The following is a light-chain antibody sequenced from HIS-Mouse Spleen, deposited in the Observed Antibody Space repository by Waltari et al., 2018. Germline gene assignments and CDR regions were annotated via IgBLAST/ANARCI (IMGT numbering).Light chain of an antibody. Sequence: QSALTQPASVSGSPGQSITISCTGPSSDVGGYNYVSWYQQHPGKAPKLMIYEVSNRPSGVSNRFSGSKSGNTASLTISGLQAEDEADYYCSPYTSSSTWVFGGGTKLTVL. V-gene: IGLV2-14*01. CDR2: EVS. CDR1: SSDVGGYNY. CDR3: SPYTSSSTWV. J-gene: IGLJ3*02.